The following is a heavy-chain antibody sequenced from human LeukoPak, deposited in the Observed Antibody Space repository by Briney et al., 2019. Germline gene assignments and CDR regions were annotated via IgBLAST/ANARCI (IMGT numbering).Heavy chain of an antibody. V-gene: IGHV4-4*07. J-gene: IGHJ4*02. CDR2: TYTSGST. CDR3: ARDGYSYGYQY. Sequence: SETLSLTCTVSGGSISSYYWSRIRQPAGKGLEWIGRTYTSGSTNYNPSLKSRVTMSVDTSKNQFSLKLSSVTAADTAVYYCARDGYSYGYQYWGQGTLVTVSS. CDR1: GGSISSYY. D-gene: IGHD5-18*01.